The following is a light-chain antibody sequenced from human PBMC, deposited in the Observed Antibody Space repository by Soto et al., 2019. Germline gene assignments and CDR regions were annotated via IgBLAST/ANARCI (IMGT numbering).Light chain of an antibody. CDR3: QQYSSYSFT. Sequence: DIQMTQSPSTLSASVGDRVTITCRASQSISTWLAWYQQKPGNAPKLLIHKASTLESGVPSRFSGSQSGTEFTLTISSLQPDDFATYFCQQYSSYSFTFGQGNKLEI. V-gene: IGKV1-5*03. CDR2: KAS. J-gene: IGKJ2*01. CDR1: QSISTW.